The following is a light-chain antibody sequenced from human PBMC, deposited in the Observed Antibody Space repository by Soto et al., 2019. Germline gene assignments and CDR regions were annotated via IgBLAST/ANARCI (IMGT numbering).Light chain of an antibody. CDR2: GAS. Sequence: EIVMTQSPATLSVSPGERATLSCRASQSVSSYLDWYRQKPGQAPRLLIYGASSRATGIPDRFSGSGSGTDFTLTISRLEPEDFAVYYCQQYGSSPITFGQGTR. CDR1: QSVSSY. V-gene: IGKV3-20*01. CDR3: QQYGSSPIT. J-gene: IGKJ5*01.